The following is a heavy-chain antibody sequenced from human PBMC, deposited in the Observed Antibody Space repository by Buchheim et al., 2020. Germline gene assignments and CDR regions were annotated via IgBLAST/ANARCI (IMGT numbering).Heavy chain of an antibody. V-gene: IGHV3-23*04. CDR2: ISCSGGST. Sequence: EVQLVESGGGLVQPGGSLRLSCAASGFTFSSYAMSWVRQAPGKGLEWVSAISCSGGSTYYADSVKGRFTISRDNSKHTLYLQMTSLRAEDTAVYYCAIDPLYYDSSGYRGGSSNWFDPWGQGTL. CDR1: GFTFSSYA. D-gene: IGHD3-22*01. CDR3: AIDPLYYDSSGYRGGSSNWFDP. J-gene: IGHJ5*02.